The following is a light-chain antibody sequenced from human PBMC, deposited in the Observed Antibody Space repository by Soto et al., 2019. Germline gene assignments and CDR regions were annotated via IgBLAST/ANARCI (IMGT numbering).Light chain of an antibody. Sequence: QSITISCSGTMRDVGAYNLVSWYQQHPGTAPKLIIYEVRNRPSGISSRFSGSRSGNTASLTISGLQPEDEGDYYCSAYTASSTLVFGGGTKVTVL. CDR3: SAYTASSTLV. V-gene: IGLV2-14*01. J-gene: IGLJ3*02. CDR2: EVR. CDR1: MRDVGAYNL.